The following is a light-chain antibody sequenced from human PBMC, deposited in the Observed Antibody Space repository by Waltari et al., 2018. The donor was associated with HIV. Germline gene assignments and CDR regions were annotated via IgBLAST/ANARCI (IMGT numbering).Light chain of an antibody. Sequence: DVVMTQSPLSLPVTLGQPASISCRSSESLVHSDGNTYLTWYQQRPGQSPRRLIYKVSKRDSGVPDRFSGSGSGTDFTLKISRVEAEDVAFYYCMQATHWVTFGQGTKLEIK. CDR3: MQATHWVT. V-gene: IGKV2-30*02. CDR2: KVS. CDR1: ESLVHSDGNTY. J-gene: IGKJ2*01.